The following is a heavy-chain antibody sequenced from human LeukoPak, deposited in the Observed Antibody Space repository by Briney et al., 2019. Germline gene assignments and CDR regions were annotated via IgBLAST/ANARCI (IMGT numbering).Heavy chain of an antibody. D-gene: IGHD6-13*01. J-gene: IGHJ1*01. V-gene: IGHV3-15*01. CDR2: IKSKTDGETT. Sequence: KSGGSLRLSCAASGFTFSNAWMSWVRQAPGKGLEWVGRIKSKTDGETTDYAAPVKGRFTISRDDSKNTLSLQINSLKTEDTALYYCTTEGGTIAAAVFQDWGQGTLVTVSS. CDR3: TTEGGTIAAAVFQD. CDR1: GFTFSNAW.